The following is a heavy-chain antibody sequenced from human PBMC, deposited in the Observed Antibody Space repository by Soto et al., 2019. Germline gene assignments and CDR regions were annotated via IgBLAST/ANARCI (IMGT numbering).Heavy chain of an antibody. CDR1: GAPISSSHW. CDR2: IYHSGST. Sequence: SETLSLTCAVAGAPISSSHWWSWVRQPPGKGLEWIGEIYHSGSTNYNPSLKSRVTISVGKFKNQFSLKLSSVTAADTAVYYCARQQCQGRYSSGCPTDYWGQGTLVTVSS. CDR3: ARQQCQGRYSSGCPTDY. D-gene: IGHD6-19*01. V-gene: IGHV4-4*02. J-gene: IGHJ4*02.